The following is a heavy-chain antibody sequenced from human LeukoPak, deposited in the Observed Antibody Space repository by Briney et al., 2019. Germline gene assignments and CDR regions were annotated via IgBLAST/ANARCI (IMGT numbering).Heavy chain of an antibody. J-gene: IGHJ3*02. D-gene: IGHD3-22*01. CDR2: IYYSGST. CDR3: ARNYYYDSSGYYYLNLGFDI. CDR1: GGSISSGGYY. V-gene: IGHV4-31*03. Sequence: SETLSLTCTVSGGSISSGGYYWSWIRQHPGKGLERIGYIYYSGSTYYNPSLKSRVTISVDTSKNQFSLKLSSVTAADTAVYYCARNYYYDSSGYYYLNLGFDIWGQGTMVTVSS.